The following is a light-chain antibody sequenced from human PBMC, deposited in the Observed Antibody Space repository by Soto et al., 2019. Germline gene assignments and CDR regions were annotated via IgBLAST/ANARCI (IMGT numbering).Light chain of an antibody. CDR2: GAS. Sequence: EIVLTQSPGTLSLSPGERATLSCRASQSVSSNFLAWYQQTPGQPPRLLIYGASSRATGIPDRFGGSGSGPDFTLTISRVEPEDVAEYYCPQYGCSPRTFGEGADVDFK. J-gene: IGKJ1*01. CDR1: QSVSSNF. CDR3: PQYGCSPRT. V-gene: IGKV3-20*01.